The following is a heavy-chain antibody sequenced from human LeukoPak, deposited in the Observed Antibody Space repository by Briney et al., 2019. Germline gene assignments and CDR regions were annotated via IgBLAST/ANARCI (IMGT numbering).Heavy chain of an antibody. J-gene: IGHJ4*02. CDR1: GFTVSSNY. V-gene: IGHV3-30*02. Sequence: GGSLRLSCAASGFTVSSNYMSWVRQAPGKGLEWVAFIRYAGSHKYYADSVKGRFTISTDTSKSTLYLQMNSLRAEDTAVYYCAKDWLEYQMVSTSPGDYWGQGTLVTVSS. CDR3: AKDWLEYQMVSTSPGDY. CDR2: IRYAGSHK. D-gene: IGHD2/OR15-2a*01.